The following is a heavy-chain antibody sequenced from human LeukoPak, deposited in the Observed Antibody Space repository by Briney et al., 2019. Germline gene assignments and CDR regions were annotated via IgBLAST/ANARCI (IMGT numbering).Heavy chain of an antibody. V-gene: IGHV1-46*01. CDR2: INPSDGST. CDR1: GDSLTKYY. J-gene: IGHJ4*02. CDR3: APSVRSGGSYYFDY. D-gene: IGHD2-15*01. Sequence: ASVKVSCKASGDSLTKYYIHWVRQAPGQGLEWMGIINPSDGSTTYTQKFQGRVTMTTDTSTSTVNVELSSLRSEDTAVYYCAPSVRSGGSYYFDYWGQGTLVTVSS.